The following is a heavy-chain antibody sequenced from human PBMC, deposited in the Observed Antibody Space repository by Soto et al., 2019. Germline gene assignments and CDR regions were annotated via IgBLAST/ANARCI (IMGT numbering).Heavy chain of an antibody. V-gene: IGHV3-48*01. J-gene: IGHJ6*02. CDR1: GFTFSSYS. CDR2: ISSSSSTI. CDR3: AAENSSSSQPLAWTYYYYYGMDV. D-gene: IGHD6-6*01. Sequence: PGGSLRLSCAASGFTFSSYSMNWVRQAPGKGLEWVSYISSSSSTIYYADSVKGRFTISRDNAKNSLYLQMSSLRSEDTAVYYCAAENSSSSQPLAWTYYYYYGMDVWGQGTTVTVSS.